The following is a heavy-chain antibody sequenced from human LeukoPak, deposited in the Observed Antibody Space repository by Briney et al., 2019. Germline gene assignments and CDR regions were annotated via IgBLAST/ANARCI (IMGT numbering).Heavy chain of an antibody. Sequence: GGSLRLARAASGFSFSDYYMTWVRQAPGEGRGWVSYISGRTSYTNYADSVKGRITISRDNAKHSPYLQMNRLRAEDTPVYYCARGYLCPNRCIFDYWGEGTLVTVSS. CDR3: ARGYLCPNRCIFDY. CDR1: GFSFSDYY. J-gene: IGHJ4*02. D-gene: IGHD2-8*01. V-gene: IGHV3-11*06. CDR2: ISGRTSYT.